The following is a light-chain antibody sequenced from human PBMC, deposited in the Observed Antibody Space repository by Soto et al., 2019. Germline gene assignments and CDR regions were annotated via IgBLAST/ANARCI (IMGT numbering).Light chain of an antibody. CDR1: QSISNY. CDR3: QHSYGTPLT. CDR2: AAS. V-gene: IGKV1-39*01. J-gene: IGKJ4*01. Sequence: DMEMTQSPSSLSASVGDRVTITCRASQSISNYLNWYQHKPGKVPKLLIYAASSLQSGVPTRFSGSGSGTDFTLTIISLQPEDFATYYCQHSYGTPLTFGGGTKIEIK.